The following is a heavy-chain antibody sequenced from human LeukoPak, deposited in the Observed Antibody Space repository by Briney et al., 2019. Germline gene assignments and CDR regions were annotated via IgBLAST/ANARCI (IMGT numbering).Heavy chain of an antibody. CDR3: ARGYYSNYPFDY. CDR1: GGSISSSSYY. J-gene: IGHJ4*02. CDR2: IYYSGST. D-gene: IGHD4-11*01. Sequence: SETLSLTCTVSGGSISSSSYYWGWIRQPPGKGLEWIGSIYYSGSTYYNPSLKSRVTISVDTSKNQFSLKLSSVTAADTAVYYCARGYYSNYPFDYWGQGTLVTVSS. V-gene: IGHV4-39*07.